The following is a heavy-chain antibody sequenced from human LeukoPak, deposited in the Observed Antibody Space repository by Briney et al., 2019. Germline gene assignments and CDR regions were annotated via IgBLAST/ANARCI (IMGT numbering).Heavy chain of an antibody. CDR3: ARTSCGGDCYGPFDY. CDR2: IIPIFGTA. CDR1: GYTFTSYG. D-gene: IGHD2-21*01. Sequence: SVKVSCKASGYTFTSYGISWVRQAPGQGLEWMGGIIPIFGTANYAQKFQGRVTITTDESTSTAYMELSSLRSEDTAVYYCARTSCGGDCYGPFDYWGQGTLVTVSS. J-gene: IGHJ4*02. V-gene: IGHV1-69*05.